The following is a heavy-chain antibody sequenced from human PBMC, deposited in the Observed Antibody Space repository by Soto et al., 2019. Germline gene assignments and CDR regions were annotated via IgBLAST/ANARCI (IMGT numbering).Heavy chain of an antibody. J-gene: IGHJ4*02. Sequence: TLSLTCTVSGGSISSGGYYWSRIRQHPGKGLEWIGYIYYSGSTYYNPSLKSRVTISVDTSKNQFSLKLSSVTAADTAVYYCARAPKPSSGYCYVLGIFDYWGQGTQVTVSS. V-gene: IGHV4-31*03. CDR1: GGSISSGGYY. D-gene: IGHD3-22*01. CDR3: ARAPKPSSGYCYVLGIFDY. CDR2: IYYSGST.